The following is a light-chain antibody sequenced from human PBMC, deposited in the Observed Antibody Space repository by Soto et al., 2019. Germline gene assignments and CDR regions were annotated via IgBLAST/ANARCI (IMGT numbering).Light chain of an antibody. V-gene: IGLV2-14*01. CDR2: DVS. Sequence: QSALTQPASVSGSPGQSITISCTGTSSDVGRNDYVSWYQQHPGKAPKLMIYDVSNRPSGVSDRFSGSKSVNTASLTISGLQAEDEADYYCCSHTTSDTYVFGTGTKVTVL. CDR3: CSHTTSDTYV. J-gene: IGLJ1*01. CDR1: SSDVGRNDY.